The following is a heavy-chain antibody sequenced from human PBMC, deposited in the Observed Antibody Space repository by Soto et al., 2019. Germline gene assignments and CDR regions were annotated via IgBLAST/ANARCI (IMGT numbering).Heavy chain of an antibody. Sequence: ESGGGLVKPGGSLRLSCAASGFTFSSYSMNWVRQAPGKGLEWVSSINEDSSYIYYAHSLRGRFTISRDNAKDSLYLQMNYLRAEDTAVYYCVRDFGLYFRSGYMDVWGDGATVTVSS. J-gene: IGHJ6*03. V-gene: IGHV3-21*01. CDR1: GFTFSSYS. D-gene: IGHD3-3*01. CDR3: VRDFGLYFRSGYMDV. CDR2: INEDSSYI.